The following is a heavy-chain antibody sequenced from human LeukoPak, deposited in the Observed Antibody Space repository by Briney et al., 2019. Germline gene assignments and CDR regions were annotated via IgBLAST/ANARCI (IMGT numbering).Heavy chain of an antibody. Sequence: PSETLSLTCTVSGGSINSYSYYWVWLRQPPGKGLEWIGNIYYSGSTYYNPSLKSRVTISVDTSKNQFSLNLSSVTAADTAVYYCARDFYYYGMDVWGQGTTVTVSS. V-gene: IGHV4-39*02. J-gene: IGHJ6*02. CDR3: ARDFYYYGMDV. CDR1: GGSINSYSYY. CDR2: IYYSGST.